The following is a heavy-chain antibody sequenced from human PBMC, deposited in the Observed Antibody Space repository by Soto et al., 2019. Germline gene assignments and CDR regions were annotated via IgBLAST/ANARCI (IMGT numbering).Heavy chain of an antibody. J-gene: IGHJ5*02. D-gene: IGHD3-10*01. Sequence: QVQLVQSGAEVKKPGSSVKVSCKASGGTFSSYAISWVRQAPGQGLEWMGGIIPIFGTANYAQKFQGRVTITADESTSTAYMELRRLRSEDTAVYYCARAPTWFGELSSWFDPWGQGTLGTVSS. CDR1: GGTFSSYA. CDR3: ARAPTWFGELSSWFDP. V-gene: IGHV1-69*12. CDR2: IIPIFGTA.